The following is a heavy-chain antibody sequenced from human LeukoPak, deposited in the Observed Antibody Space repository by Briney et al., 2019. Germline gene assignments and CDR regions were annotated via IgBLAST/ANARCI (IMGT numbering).Heavy chain of an antibody. CDR3: GRFQDSGSYGAPSAFDI. D-gene: IGHD1-26*01. CDR1: GGTFSSYA. Sequence: SVKVSCKASGGTFSSYAISWVRQAPGQGLEWMGGIIPIFGTANYAQKFQGRVTITADESTSTAYMELSSLRSEDTAVYYCGRFQDSGSYGAPSAFDIWGQGTMVTVSS. J-gene: IGHJ3*02. V-gene: IGHV1-69*13. CDR2: IIPIFGTA.